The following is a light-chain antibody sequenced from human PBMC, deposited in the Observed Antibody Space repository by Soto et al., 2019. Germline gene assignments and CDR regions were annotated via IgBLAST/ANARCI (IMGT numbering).Light chain of an antibody. CDR1: QAIRGA. Sequence: AIPVTQSPSSLSASVGDRVTITCRARQAIRGALAWYQQKPGKAPKLLSYDVSTLENEVPSRFSGSSSGTPFTLTISSLQPDDFVTYYCQQFNCYPITFGQGTRLEIK. V-gene: IGKV1-13*02. CDR2: DVS. J-gene: IGKJ5*01. CDR3: QQFNCYPIT.